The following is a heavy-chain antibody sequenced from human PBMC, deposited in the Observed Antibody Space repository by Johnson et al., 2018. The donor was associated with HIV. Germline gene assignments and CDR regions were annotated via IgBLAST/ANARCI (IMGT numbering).Heavy chain of an antibody. CDR1: GFTFSDYY. J-gene: IGHJ3*02. CDR2: IGRSGSTF. Sequence: QVQLVESGGGLVKPGGSLRLSCAASGFTFSDYYMSWIRQAPGKGLEWVSYIGRSGSTFYYADSVKGRFTISRDNAKNSLYLQMNRLRAEDTAGYYCARDSPRGRGLDIWGRGTVVTVSS. CDR3: ARDSPRGRGLDI. D-gene: IGHD3-10*01. V-gene: IGHV3-11*04.